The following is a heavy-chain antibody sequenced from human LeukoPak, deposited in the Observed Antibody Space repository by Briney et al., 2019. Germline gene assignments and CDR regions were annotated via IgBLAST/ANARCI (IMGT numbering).Heavy chain of an antibody. CDR2: IIPILGIA. D-gene: IGHD6-19*01. Sequence: ASVKVSCKASGGTFSSYAISWVRQAPGQGLEWMGRIIPILGIANYAQKFQGRVTITADKSTSTAYMELSSLRSEDTAVYYCAIRAVAGPSFDYWGQGTLVTVSS. J-gene: IGHJ4*02. V-gene: IGHV1-69*04. CDR3: AIRAVAGPSFDY. CDR1: GGTFSSYA.